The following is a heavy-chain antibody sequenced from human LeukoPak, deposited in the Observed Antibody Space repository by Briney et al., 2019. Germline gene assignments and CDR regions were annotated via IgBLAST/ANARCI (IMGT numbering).Heavy chain of an antibody. J-gene: IGHJ4*02. CDR2: IYYSGST. Sequence: PSETLSLTCTVSGGSISSYYWSWIRQPPGKGLEWIGYIYYSGSTNYNPSLKSRVTISLDASKNQFSLKLNSVTAADTAVYYCARRNTYYFDSSGYYYFDYWGQGTLVTVSS. D-gene: IGHD3-22*01. CDR1: GGSISSYY. CDR3: ARRNTYYFDSSGYYYFDY. V-gene: IGHV4-59*08.